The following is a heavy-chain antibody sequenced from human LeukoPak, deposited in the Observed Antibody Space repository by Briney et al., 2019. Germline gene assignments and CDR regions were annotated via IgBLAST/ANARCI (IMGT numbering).Heavy chain of an antibody. CDR2: MSYDASNK. V-gene: IGHV3-30*03. CDR1: GFSFSSYN. D-gene: IGHD2-2*01. CDR3: ARDAGCSSTSCYSGFDP. Sequence: GGSLRLSCAASGFSFSSYNMNWVRQAPGKGLEWVAVMSYDASNKKYADSVKGRFTISRDNSKNTLYLQMNSLRPEDTAAYYCARDAGCSSTSCYSGFDPWGQGTLVTVSS. J-gene: IGHJ5*02.